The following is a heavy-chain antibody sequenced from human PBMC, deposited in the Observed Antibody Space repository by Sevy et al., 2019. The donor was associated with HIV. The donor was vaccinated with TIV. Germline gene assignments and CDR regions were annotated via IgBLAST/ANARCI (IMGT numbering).Heavy chain of an antibody. D-gene: IGHD2-15*01. Sequence: ASVKVSCKASGYTFNNYIMYWVRQAPGQSLECVGWVNTRTGDTKYSQKFQGRVSISSDTSASTTYMEFNTLRSEDTAVYYWARDFCSGGSCYSAFVYWGQGTLVTVSS. CDR1: GYTFNNYI. V-gene: IGHV1-3*04. CDR3: ARDFCSGGSCYSAFVY. J-gene: IGHJ4*02. CDR2: VNTRTGDT.